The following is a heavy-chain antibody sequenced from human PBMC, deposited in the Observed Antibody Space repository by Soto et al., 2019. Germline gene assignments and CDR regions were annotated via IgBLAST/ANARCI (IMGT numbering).Heavy chain of an antibody. J-gene: IGHJ2*01. V-gene: IGHV4-34*01. CDR1: GGSFSGYY. CDR3: ARDNVVVVVAAPPEWYFDL. D-gene: IGHD2-15*01. CDR2: INHSGST. Sequence: SETLSLTCAVYGGSFSGYYWSWIRQPPGKGLEWIGEINHSGSTNYNPSLKSRVTISVDTSKNQFSLKLSSVTAADTAVYYCARDNVVVVVAAPPEWYFDLWGRGTLVTVSS.